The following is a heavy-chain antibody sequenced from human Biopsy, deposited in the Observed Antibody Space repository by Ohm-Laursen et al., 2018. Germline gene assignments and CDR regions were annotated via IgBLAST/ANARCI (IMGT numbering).Heavy chain of an antibody. V-gene: IGHV3-23*01. Sequence: LSLTCAASGFTFSRFAMSWVRQAPGKGLEWVSGISGSGESIYYAGSVKGRFTISRDNSKNTLYLQLNSLRVDDTAVYYCAKDRRTMRIWYFDLWGRGTLVTVSS. D-gene: IGHD4/OR15-4a*01. CDR3: AKDRRTMRIWYFDL. CDR1: GFTFSRFA. CDR2: ISGSGESI. J-gene: IGHJ2*01.